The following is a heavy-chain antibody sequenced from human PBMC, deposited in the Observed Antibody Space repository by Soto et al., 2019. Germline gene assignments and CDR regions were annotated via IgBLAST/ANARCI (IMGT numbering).Heavy chain of an antibody. CDR2: ISYDGSNK. J-gene: IGHJ6*02. CDR1: GFTFSSYG. V-gene: IGHV3-30*18. Sequence: PGGSLRLSCAASGFTFSSYGMHWVRQAPGKGLEWVAVISYDGSNKYYADSVKGRFTISRDNSKNTLYLQMNSLRAEDTAVYYCAKDGWFGELQYGMDVWGQGTTVTVSS. D-gene: IGHD3-10*01. CDR3: AKDGWFGELQYGMDV.